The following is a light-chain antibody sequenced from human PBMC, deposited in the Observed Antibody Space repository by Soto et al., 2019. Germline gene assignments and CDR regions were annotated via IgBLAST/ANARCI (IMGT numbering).Light chain of an antibody. CDR3: QQYNSYSPT. CDR2: KAS. Sequence: DIQMTQSPSTLSASVGDRVSITWRASQSISVWLAWYQQKAGKAPNLLIYKASRLESGVPSRFSGSGSETEFTLTISGLQPGDSATYYCQQYNSYSPTVGQGTKVDIK. CDR1: QSISVW. J-gene: IGKJ1*01. V-gene: IGKV1-5*03.